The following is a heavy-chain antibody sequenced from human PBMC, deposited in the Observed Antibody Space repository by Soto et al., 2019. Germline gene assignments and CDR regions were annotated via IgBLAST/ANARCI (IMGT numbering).Heavy chain of an antibody. CDR1: GYSFSSYW. D-gene: IGHD4-17*01. CDR3: ARLYGGNSGMDV. J-gene: IGHJ6*02. Sequence: GESLKISCKASGYSFSSYWVTWVRQMPGKGLEWMGRIDPSDSYTNYNPPFQGHVTISVDKSISTAYLQWSSLKASDTAMYYYARLYGGNSGMDVWGQRTTVNVS. V-gene: IGHV5-10-1*01. CDR2: IDPSDSYT.